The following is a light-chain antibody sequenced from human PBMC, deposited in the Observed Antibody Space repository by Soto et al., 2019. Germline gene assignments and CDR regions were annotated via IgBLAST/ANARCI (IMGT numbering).Light chain of an antibody. CDR3: QQFGSSVT. J-gene: IGKJ5*01. Sequence: EVVMTQSPATLSVSPGERVTLSCRASQSVPSRIAWYQQKPGQAPRLLIYRTSTRATGIPDRFSGSGSGTDFTLTISRLEPEDFAVYYCQQFGSSVTFGQGTRLEIK. CDR1: QSVPSR. CDR2: RTS. V-gene: IGKV3-20*01.